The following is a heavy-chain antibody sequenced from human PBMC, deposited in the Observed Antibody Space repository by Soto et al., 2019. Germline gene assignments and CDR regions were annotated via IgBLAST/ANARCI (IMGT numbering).Heavy chain of an antibody. J-gene: IGHJ4*02. V-gene: IGHV4-4*02. D-gene: IGHD1-7*01. Sequence: SETLSLTCAVSGGSFTSNNWWTWVRQPPGQGLEWIGEIYRTGSTNYSPSLKSRVTISLDKSENQFSLKVTSLTAADTAVYYCASRDPGTSVDYWGQGTLVTISS. CDR3: ASRDPGTSVDY. CDR2: IYRTGST. CDR1: GGSFTSNNW.